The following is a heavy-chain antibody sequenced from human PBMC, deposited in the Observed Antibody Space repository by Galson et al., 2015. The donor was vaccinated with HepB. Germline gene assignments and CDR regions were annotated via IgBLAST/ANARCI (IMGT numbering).Heavy chain of an antibody. V-gene: IGHV3-21*01. D-gene: IGHD4-23*01. Sequence: SLRLSCAASGFIFSGYSMNWVRQAPGKGLGRVSSTSSSGRSISYADSVKGRFTISRDNAKNSLYLQMNSLRAEDTAVYYCARGRGDNANFDYWGQGTLVTVSS. J-gene: IGHJ4*02. CDR3: ARGRGDNANFDY. CDR2: TSSSGRSI. CDR1: GFIFSGYS.